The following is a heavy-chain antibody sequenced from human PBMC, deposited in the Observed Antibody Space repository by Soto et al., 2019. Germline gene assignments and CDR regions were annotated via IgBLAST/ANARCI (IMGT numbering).Heavy chain of an antibody. V-gene: IGHV1-69*13. CDR2: VIPIFGTA. CDR1: GGTFSSYA. D-gene: IGHD3-3*01. CDR3: ARDHRYSDFWSAKNPNDFDI. Sequence: GASVKVSCKASGGTFSSYAIGWVLQAPVQGLEWMGGVIPIFGTANYAEKFQGRVTITADESTSTAYMELSSLRSEDTSVYYCARDHRYSDFWSAKNPNDFDIWGQGTMVTGSS. J-gene: IGHJ3*02.